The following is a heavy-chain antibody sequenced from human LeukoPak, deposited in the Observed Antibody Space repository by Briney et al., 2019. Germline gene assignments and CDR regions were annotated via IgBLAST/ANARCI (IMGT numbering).Heavy chain of an antibody. V-gene: IGHV3-23*01. CDR1: GFTFSSYA. CDR2: ISGSGGST. Sequence: GGSLRLSCAGSGFTFSSYAMSWVRQAPGKGLEWVSAISGSGGSTYYADSVKGRFTISRDNSKNTLYLQMNSLRAEDTAVYYCAKSKFRAMVTTFDYWGQGTLVTVSS. CDR3: AKSKFRAMVTTFDY. D-gene: IGHD5-18*01. J-gene: IGHJ4*02.